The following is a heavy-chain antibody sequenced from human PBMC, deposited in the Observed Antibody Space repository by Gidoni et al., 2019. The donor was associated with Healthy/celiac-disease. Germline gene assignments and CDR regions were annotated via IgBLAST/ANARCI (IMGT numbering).Heavy chain of an antibody. CDR1: GFNSGDYA. Sequence: EVQLVGSGGWLVPPGWSRGVSGKASGFNSGDYAMSWFRQAPGKGLEWVGFIRSKAYGGTTEYAASVKGRFTISRDDSKSIAYLQMNSLKTEDTAVYYCADCSGGSCYPAHDYWGQGTLVTVSS. CDR3: ADCSGGSCYPAHDY. V-gene: IGHV3-49*03. CDR2: IRSKAYGGTT. D-gene: IGHD2-15*01. J-gene: IGHJ4*02.